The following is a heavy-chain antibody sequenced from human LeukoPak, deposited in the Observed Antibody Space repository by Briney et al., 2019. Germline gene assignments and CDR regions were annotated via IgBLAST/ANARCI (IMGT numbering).Heavy chain of an antibody. J-gene: IGHJ4*02. Sequence: PSETLSLTCTVSGGSISSYYWSWIRQPPGKGLEWIGYIYYTGNTNYNPPLKSRVTISVDTSKNQFSLKLSSVTAADTAVYYCASGWRNDAKRHFDYWGQGALVAVSS. V-gene: IGHV4-59*01. CDR3: ASGWRNDAKRHFDY. CDR1: GGSISSYY. CDR2: IYYTGNT. D-gene: IGHD4/OR15-4a*01.